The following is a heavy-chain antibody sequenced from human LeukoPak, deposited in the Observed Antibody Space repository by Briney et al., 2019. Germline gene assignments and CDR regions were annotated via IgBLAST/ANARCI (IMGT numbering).Heavy chain of an antibody. CDR1: GFTFSSYW. J-gene: IGHJ4*02. CDR3: ARERGYCSGGSCYLGYLDY. D-gene: IGHD2-15*01. CDR2: IKQDGSEK. V-gene: IGHV3-7*01. Sequence: PGGSLRLSCAASGFTFSSYWMSWVRQAPGKGLEWVANIKQDGSEKYYVDSVKGRFTISRDSAKNSLYLQMYSLRAEDTAVYYCARERGYCSGGSCYLGYLDYWGQGTLVTVSS.